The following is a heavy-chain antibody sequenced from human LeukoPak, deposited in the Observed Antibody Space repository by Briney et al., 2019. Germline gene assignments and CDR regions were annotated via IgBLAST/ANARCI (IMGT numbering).Heavy chain of an antibody. D-gene: IGHD2-21*01. CDR1: RFTFSNYG. CDR2: INSRSSTI. CDR3: ARDRIVEETGYLDY. V-gene: IGHV3-48*01. Sequence: GGSLRLSCAASRFTFSNYGVNWVRQAPGKGLEWVSYINSRSSTIYYADSVRGRFTISRDNAKNSLYLQMNSLRADDTAVYYCARDRIVEETGYLDYWGQGTLVTVSS. J-gene: IGHJ4*02.